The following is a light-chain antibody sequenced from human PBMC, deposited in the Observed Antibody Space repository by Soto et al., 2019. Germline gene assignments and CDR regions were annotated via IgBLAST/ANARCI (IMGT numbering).Light chain of an antibody. Sequence: DIQVTQSPSTLSASVGDTVTITCRTSQTIGNWLVWYQQKPGKAPNLLISDASTLQSGVPSRFSGSGSGSDFTLTISGLQRDDAATYYCQQYKDYPTFGQGTKVDIK. CDR2: DAS. CDR3: QQYKDYPT. J-gene: IGKJ1*01. V-gene: IGKV1-5*01. CDR1: QTIGNW.